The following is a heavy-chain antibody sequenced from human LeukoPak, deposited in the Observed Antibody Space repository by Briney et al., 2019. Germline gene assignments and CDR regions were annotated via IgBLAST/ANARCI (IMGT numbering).Heavy chain of an antibody. CDR2: IYSSGST. CDR3: AREYRTIGYY. Sequence: GGSLRLSCAVSGFTVSSNYMSWVRQAPGKGLEWISVIYSSGSTYYEDSVKGRFTISGDNSKNSLSLQMNSLRAEDTAVYYCAREYRTIGYYWGQGTLVTVSS. V-gene: IGHV3-53*01. D-gene: IGHD1-7*01. CDR1: GFTVSSNY. J-gene: IGHJ4*02.